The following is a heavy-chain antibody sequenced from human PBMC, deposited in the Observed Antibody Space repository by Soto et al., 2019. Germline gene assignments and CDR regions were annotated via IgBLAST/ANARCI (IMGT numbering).Heavy chain of an antibody. D-gene: IGHD6-19*01. Sequence: GGSLRLSCEASGFTFSSYGMHWVRQAPGKGLEWVAVIWYDGSNKYYADSVKGRFTISRDNSKNTLYLQMNSLRAEDTAVYYCARSPKGAVAVNYYYYGMDVWGQGTTVTVSS. CDR2: IWYDGSNK. J-gene: IGHJ6*02. CDR3: ARSPKGAVAVNYYYYGMDV. CDR1: GFTFSSYG. V-gene: IGHV3-33*01.